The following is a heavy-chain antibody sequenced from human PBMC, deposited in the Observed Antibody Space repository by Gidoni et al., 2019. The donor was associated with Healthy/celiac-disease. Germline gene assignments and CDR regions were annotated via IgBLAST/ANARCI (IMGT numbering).Heavy chain of an antibody. CDR1: GFTFSSYS. J-gene: IGHJ4*02. D-gene: IGHD3-10*01. V-gene: IGHV3-21*01. CDR2: ISSSSSYI. CDR3: AREIWFGELNFDY. Sequence: EVQLVESGGGLVKPGGSLRLSRAASGFTFSSYSMNWVRQAPGKGLEWVSAISSSSSYIYYADSVKGRFTISRDNAKNSLYLQMNSLRAEDTAVYYCAREIWFGELNFDYWGQGTLVTVSS.